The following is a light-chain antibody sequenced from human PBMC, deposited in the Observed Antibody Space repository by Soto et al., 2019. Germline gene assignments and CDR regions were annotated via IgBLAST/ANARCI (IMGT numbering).Light chain of an antibody. CDR3: QSYDTGLSGGV. Sequence: QSVLTQPPSVSGAPGQRVTISCTGSSSSIGAGYDVHWYQQLPGTAPKLLIYGNTNRPSGVPDRFSASKSGTSASLAITGLQAEDEADYYCQSYDTGLSGGVFGTGTKVTVL. V-gene: IGLV1-40*01. CDR1: SSSIGAGYD. J-gene: IGLJ1*01. CDR2: GNT.